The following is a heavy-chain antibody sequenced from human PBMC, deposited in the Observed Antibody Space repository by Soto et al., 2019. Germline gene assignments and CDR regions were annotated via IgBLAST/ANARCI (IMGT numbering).Heavy chain of an antibody. J-gene: IGHJ4*02. D-gene: IGHD2-15*01. Sequence: QVQLVQSGAEVKKPGASVKVSCRASGYTFSNFGFTWVRQAPGQGLEWLGWISAYNGHTNYARKVQGRVTMTTDPSTNTVYMELRSLTSGDTAVYYCASGTPVGFPFGFWGQGTLVTVSS. CDR2: ISAYNGHT. CDR3: ASGTPVGFPFGF. CDR1: GYTFSNFG. V-gene: IGHV1-18*01.